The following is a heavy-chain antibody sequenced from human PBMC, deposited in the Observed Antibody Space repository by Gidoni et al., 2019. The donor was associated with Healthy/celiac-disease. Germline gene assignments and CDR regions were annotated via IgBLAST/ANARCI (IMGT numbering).Heavy chain of an antibody. V-gene: IGHV1-8*01. J-gene: IGHJ4*02. D-gene: IGHD3-22*01. CDR2: MNPNSGNT. CDR3: ARSGHYYDSSGYYYAH. Sequence: QVQLVQSGAEVKKPGASVQVSCKASGYTFTSYDINWVRQATGQGLEWMGWMNPNSGNTGYEQKFQGRVTMTRNTSISTAYMELSSLRSEDTAVYYCARSGHYYDSSGYYYAHWGQGTLVTVSS. CDR1: GYTFTSYD.